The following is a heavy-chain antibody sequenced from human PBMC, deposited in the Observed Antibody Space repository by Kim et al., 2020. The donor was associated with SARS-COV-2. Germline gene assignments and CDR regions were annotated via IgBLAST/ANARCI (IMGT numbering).Heavy chain of an antibody. D-gene: IGHD6-6*01. V-gene: IGHV3-74*03. CDR2: GGGT. J-gene: IGHJ4*02. CDR3: ARGIAAPI. Sequence: GGGTTYADSVKGRFTISRDNTKNPLYLQMNSLRAEDTAVYYCARGIAAPIWGQGTLVTVSS.